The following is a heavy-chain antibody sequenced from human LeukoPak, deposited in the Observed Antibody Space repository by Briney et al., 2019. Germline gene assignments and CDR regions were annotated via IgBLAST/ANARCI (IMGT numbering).Heavy chain of an antibody. D-gene: IGHD5-24*01. V-gene: IGHV3-23*01. CDR1: GFTFSTYA. J-gene: IGHJ3*02. CDR2: ITGSGGST. CDR3: AKAAGVEMATIRGGGADAFDI. Sequence: PGGSLRLSCAASGFTFSTYAMSWVRQAPGKGLEWVSSITGSGGSTYYADSVKGRFTISRDNSKNTLYLQMNSLRAEDTAVYYCAKAAGVEMATIRGGGADAFDIWGQGTMVTVSS.